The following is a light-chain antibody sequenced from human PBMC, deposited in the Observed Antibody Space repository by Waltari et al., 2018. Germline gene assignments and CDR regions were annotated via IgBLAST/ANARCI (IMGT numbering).Light chain of an antibody. CDR1: NIGSKS. CDR2: DDS. CDR3: QVWDSSSDHRV. V-gene: IGLV3-21*02. Sequence: SYVLTQPPSVSVAPGPTARITCGGNNIGSKSVHSYQQKPGRAPVRVVYDDSDRPSGIPERFSGSNSGNTATLTISRVEAGDEADYYCQVWDSSSDHRVFGGGTKLTVL. J-gene: IGLJ3*02.